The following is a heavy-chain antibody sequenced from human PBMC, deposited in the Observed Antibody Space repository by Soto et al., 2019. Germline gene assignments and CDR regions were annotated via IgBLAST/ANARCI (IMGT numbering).Heavy chain of an antibody. V-gene: IGHV1-69*01. CDR3: ARLGLDLDFDH. CDR1: GDSFSRFA. J-gene: IGHJ4*02. Sequence: QVQLVQSGPEVKKPGSSLTVSCKSYGDSFSRFAVCWVRQAPGEGLEWMGGIIPVTGTANYIDKFRDRLTITADESSSTVYMELSSLRSEDTAVYYCARLGLDLDFDHWGQGTLVTVSS. CDR2: IIPVTGTA.